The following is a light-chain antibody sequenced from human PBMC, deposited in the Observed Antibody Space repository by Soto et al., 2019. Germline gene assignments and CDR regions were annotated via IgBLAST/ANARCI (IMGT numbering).Light chain of an antibody. J-gene: IGKJ1*01. CDR1: QGITSY. V-gene: IGKV1-27*01. Sequence: DIQMTQSPSSLSASVGDRVTITCGASQGITSYLAWYQQKPGKVPKVLIYAASTLQSGVPSRFSGSGSGTDFTLSISSLQPEDVATYYCQKYNSAPPAFGQGTKVEIK. CDR3: QKYNSAPPA. CDR2: AAS.